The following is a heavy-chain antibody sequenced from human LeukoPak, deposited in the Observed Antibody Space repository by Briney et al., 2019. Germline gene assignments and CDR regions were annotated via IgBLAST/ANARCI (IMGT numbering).Heavy chain of an antibody. Sequence: PGGSLRLSCTASGFTFTDYNINWVRQAPGKGLEWVSSITSDGYIYSTESRRGRFTISRDNTKNSVFLQMNDLRADDTAVYYCSRFEPMTTGDYWGQGTLVTVSS. J-gene: IGHJ4*02. CDR3: SRFEPMTTGDY. CDR2: ITSDGYI. CDR1: GFTFTDYN. D-gene: IGHD1-1*01. V-gene: IGHV3-69-1*01.